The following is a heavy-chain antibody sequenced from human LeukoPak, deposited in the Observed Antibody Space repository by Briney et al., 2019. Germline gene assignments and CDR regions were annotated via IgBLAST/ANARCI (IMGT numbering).Heavy chain of an antibody. D-gene: IGHD3-16*02. CDR2: IKQDGSEK. CDR3: ARGELWFFDY. Sequence: GGSLRLSCAASGFTFSSYRMTWVRQAPGKGLEWVANIKQDGSEKYYVDSVKGRFTISRDNAKNSLYLQMNSLRAEDTAVYYCARGELWFFDYWGQGTLVTVSS. J-gene: IGHJ4*02. V-gene: IGHV3-7*01. CDR1: GFTFSSYR.